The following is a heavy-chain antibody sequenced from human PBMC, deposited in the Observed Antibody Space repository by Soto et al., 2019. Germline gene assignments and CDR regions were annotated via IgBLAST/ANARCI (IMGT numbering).Heavy chain of an antibody. CDR2: ISSSSNYI. Sequence: GGSLRLSXAASGFTFSSYSMNWVRQAPGKGLEWVSSISSSSNYIYYADSVKGRFTISRDNAKNSLYLQMNSLRAEDTAEYYCARDRAPGIAAAGPTYNWFDPWGQGTLVTVSS. CDR3: ARDRAPGIAAAGPTYNWFDP. V-gene: IGHV3-21*04. D-gene: IGHD6-13*01. J-gene: IGHJ5*02. CDR1: GFTFSSYS.